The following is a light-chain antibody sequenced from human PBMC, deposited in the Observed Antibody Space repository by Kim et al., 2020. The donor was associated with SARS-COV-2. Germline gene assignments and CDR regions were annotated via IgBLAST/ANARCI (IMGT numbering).Light chain of an antibody. V-gene: IGLV6-57*03. CDR1: GGSIASNY. Sequence: GNTVKNSCTRSGGSIASNYVQWYQQRPGSAPTTVIYEENQRPSGVPDRFSGAIDSSSNSASLTISGLKTEDEADYYCQSYDSSTWVFAGGTQLTVL. J-gene: IGLJ3*02. CDR3: QSYDSSTWV. CDR2: EEN.